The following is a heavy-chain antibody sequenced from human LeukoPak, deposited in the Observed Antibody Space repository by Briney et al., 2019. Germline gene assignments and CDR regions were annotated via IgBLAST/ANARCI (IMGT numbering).Heavy chain of an antibody. V-gene: IGHV3-74*01. CDR3: ARTIYYYESTSYFSDAFDV. D-gene: IGHD3-22*01. CDR2: INADGTST. CDR1: GFTLSSYW. J-gene: IGHJ3*01. Sequence: GGSLRLSCAASGFTLSSYWMHWVRQAPGKGLVWVSRINADGTSTSYADSVKGRFTISRGNAKNTLYLQMNSLRVEDTAVYYCARTIYYYESTSYFSDAFDVWGQGTMVTVSS.